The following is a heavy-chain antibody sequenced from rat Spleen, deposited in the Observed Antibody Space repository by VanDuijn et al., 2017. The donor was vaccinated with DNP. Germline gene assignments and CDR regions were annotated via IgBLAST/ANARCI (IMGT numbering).Heavy chain of an antibody. CDR2: ISYDGDTT. D-gene: IGHD4-1*01. CDR1: GFTFSDYA. J-gene: IGHJ4*01. CDR3: AKDRTGGFAMDA. V-gene: IGHV5-7*01. Sequence: EVQLAESGGGLVQPGGSLKLSCLASGFTFSDYAMAWVRQAPKKGLEWVATISYDGDTTYYPDSVKGRFTVSRDNAENTVCLQMNSLRSEDTATYYCAKDRTGGFAMDAWGQGTSVTVSS.